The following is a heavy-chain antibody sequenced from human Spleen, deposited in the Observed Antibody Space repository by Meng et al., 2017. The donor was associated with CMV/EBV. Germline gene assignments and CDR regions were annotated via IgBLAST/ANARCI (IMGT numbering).Heavy chain of an antibody. J-gene: IGHJ4*02. V-gene: IGHV4-34*01. CDR1: GVSFSNYY. CDR2: INHSGST. CDR3: ASVEIAVALFDY. Sequence: SETLSLTCAVSGVSFSNYYWSWIRRPPGKGLEWIGKINHSGSTNYNPSLKSRVTMSVDTSKNQFSLKLSSATAADTAVYYCASVEIAVALFDYWGQGTLVTVSS. D-gene: IGHD6-19*01.